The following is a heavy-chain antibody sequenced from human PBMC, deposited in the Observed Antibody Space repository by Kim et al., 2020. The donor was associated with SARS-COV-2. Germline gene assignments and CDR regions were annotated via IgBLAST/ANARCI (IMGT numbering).Heavy chain of an antibody. V-gene: IGHV3-21*01. J-gene: IGHJ3*02. CDR2: ISSSSSTK. Sequence: GGSLRLSCAASGFTFSSYSMNWVRQAPGKGLEWVSSISSSSSTKYYVDSVKGRFTISRDNAKNSLYLQMNSLRAEDTAVYYCARDTLSFGGRYDAFVTWGQATRVTVSS. CDR1: GFTFSSYS. CDR3: ARDTLSFGGRYDAFVT. D-gene: IGHD3-10*01.